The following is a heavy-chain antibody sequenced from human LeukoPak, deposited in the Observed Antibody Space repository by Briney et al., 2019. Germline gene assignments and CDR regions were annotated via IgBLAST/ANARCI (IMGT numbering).Heavy chain of an antibody. Sequence: GGSLRLSCAASGFTFSSYAMHWVRQAPGKGLEWVAVISYDGSNKYYADSVKGRFTISRDNSKNTLYLQMNSLRAEDTAVYYCARVNDYDSGSLYRPIDYWGQGTLVTVSS. CDR1: GFTFSSYA. V-gene: IGHV3-30*04. CDR3: ARVNDYDSGSLYRPIDY. J-gene: IGHJ4*02. D-gene: IGHD3-10*01. CDR2: ISYDGSNK.